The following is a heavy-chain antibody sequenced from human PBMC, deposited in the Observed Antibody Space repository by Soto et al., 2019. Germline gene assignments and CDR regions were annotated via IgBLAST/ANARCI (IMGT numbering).Heavy chain of an antibody. Sequence: SEALSLTCTVSGGSISSGDYYWSWIRQPPGKGLEWIGYIYYSGSTYYNPSLKSRVTISVDTSKNQFSLKLSSVTAADTAVYYCAGSGYYPCYFDYWGERTLVAVA. CDR1: GGSISSGDYY. D-gene: IGHD3-22*01. CDR3: AGSGYYPCYFDY. V-gene: IGHV4-30-4*01. CDR2: IYYSGST. J-gene: IGHJ4*02.